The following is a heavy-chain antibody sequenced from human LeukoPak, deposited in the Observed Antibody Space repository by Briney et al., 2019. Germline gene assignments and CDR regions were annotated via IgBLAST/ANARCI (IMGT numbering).Heavy chain of an antibody. D-gene: IGHD1-26*01. CDR1: GGSISSGSYY. V-gene: IGHV4-61*02. CDR3: ARDSGLSY. Sequence: PSETLSLTCTVSGGSISSGSYYWSWIRQPAGKGLEWIGRIQTSGSINYNPSLKSRVTISVDKSKNQFSLKLSSVTAADTAVYYCARDSGLSYWGQGTLVTVSS. CDR2: IQTSGSI. J-gene: IGHJ4*02.